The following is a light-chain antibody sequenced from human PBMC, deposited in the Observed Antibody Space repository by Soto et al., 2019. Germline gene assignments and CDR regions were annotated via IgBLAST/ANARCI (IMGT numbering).Light chain of an antibody. CDR3: QQYYSSSKT. V-gene: IGKV3-20*01. J-gene: IGKJ5*01. CDR1: QSVSSSY. Sequence: EIVLTQSPGTLSLSPGERATLSCRASQSVSSSYLAWYQQKPGQAPRLLIYGASSRATGIPDRFSGSGSGTDFTLTISRLEPEDFAVYSCQQYYSSSKTFGQGTRLEIK. CDR2: GAS.